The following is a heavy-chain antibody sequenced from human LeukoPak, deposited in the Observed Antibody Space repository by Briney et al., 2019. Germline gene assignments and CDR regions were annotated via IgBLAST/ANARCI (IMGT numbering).Heavy chain of an antibody. V-gene: IGHV3-7*04. CDR2: IKQDGSEK. J-gene: IGHJ4*02. CDR1: GFTFSSYW. CDR3: ARGTIAAAGYYYFDY. D-gene: IGHD6-13*01. Sequence: PGEYLRLSCAASGFTFSSYWMSWVRQAPGKGLEWVANIKQDGSEKYLVDSVKGRFTISRDNAKNSLYLQMNSLRAEDTAVYYCARGTIAAAGYYYFDYWGQETQVTV.